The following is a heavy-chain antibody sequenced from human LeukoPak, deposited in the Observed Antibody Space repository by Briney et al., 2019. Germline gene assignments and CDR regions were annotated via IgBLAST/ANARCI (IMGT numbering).Heavy chain of an antibody. CDR3: ARDVSSMFPNYFDP. CDR1: GGSISSHY. CDR2: VYYSGST. V-gene: IGHV4-59*11. Sequence: SETLSLTCTVSGGSISSHYWSWIRQPPGKGLEWIGYVYYSGSTYYNPSLKSRVTISVATSKNQFSLKLTSVTAADTAIYYCARDVSSMFPNYFDPWGQGIPVIVSS. J-gene: IGHJ5*02. D-gene: IGHD6-6*01.